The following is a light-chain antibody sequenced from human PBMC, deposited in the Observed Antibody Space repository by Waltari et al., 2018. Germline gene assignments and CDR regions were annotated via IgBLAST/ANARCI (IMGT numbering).Light chain of an antibody. CDR1: SSDVGSYNL. CDR2: EGS. Sequence: QSALTQPASVSGSPGQSITISCTGTSSDVGSYNLVSWYQQHPGKAPKLMIYEGSKRPSGVSHRFSASKSGNTASLTISGLQAEDEADYYCCSYAGSSTFVFGTGTKVTVL. V-gene: IGLV2-23*01. J-gene: IGLJ1*01. CDR3: CSYAGSSTFV.